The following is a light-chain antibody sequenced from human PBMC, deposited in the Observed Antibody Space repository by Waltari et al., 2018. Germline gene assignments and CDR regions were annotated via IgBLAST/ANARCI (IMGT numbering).Light chain of an antibody. CDR2: GAS. CDR3: QQSYSTWT. Sequence: EIVMTQSPATLSVSPGERATLSCRARQTIDSNLVWYQQKPGQAPRLLIYGASTRATSIPARFSGSGSGTEFTLTISGLEPEDFATYYCQQSYSTWTFGQGTKVEIK. CDR1: QTIDSN. V-gene: IGKV3-15*01. J-gene: IGKJ1*01.